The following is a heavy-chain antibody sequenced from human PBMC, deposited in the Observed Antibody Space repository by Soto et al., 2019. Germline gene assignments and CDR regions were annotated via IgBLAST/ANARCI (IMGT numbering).Heavy chain of an antibody. CDR2: MHPVWDDT. J-gene: IGHJ4*02. CDR1: GYSFDRYW. Sequence: GESLKISCLGSGYSFDRYWIGWVRQMPGKGLEWMAIMHPVWDDTIYHPSFQAQVTISADKSISTPYLQGRSVMASDTAMYYCARTRWGPIRRDKFFFYYWGQGTPVTGSS. CDR3: ARTRWGPIRRDKFFFYY. V-gene: IGHV5-51*01. D-gene: IGHD2-2*02.